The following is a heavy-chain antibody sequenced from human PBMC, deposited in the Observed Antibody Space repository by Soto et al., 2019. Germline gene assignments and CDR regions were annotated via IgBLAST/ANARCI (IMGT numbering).Heavy chain of an antibody. D-gene: IGHD6-13*01. Sequence: ASVKVSCKASGYTFTSYGISWVRQAPGQGLEWMGWISAYNGNTNYAQKLQGRVTMTTDTSTSTAYMELRSLRSDDTAVYYCARYSSSWSDYYYYGMVGWGQGTTVTV. J-gene: IGHJ6*02. V-gene: IGHV1-18*01. CDR3: ARYSSSWSDYYYYGMVG. CDR1: GYTFTSYG. CDR2: ISAYNGNT.